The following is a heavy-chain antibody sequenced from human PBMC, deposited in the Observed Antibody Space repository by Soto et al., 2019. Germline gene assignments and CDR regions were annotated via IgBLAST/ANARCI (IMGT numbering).Heavy chain of an antibody. CDR3: ARSLGVDSSSSVYYYYGMDV. Sequence: SETLSLTCAVSGGSISSSNWWSWVRQPPGKGLEWIGEIYHSGSTNYNPSLKSRVTISVDKSKNQFSLKLSSVTAADTAVYYCARSLGVDSSSSVYYYYGMDVWGQGTTVTVSS. CDR1: GGSISSSNW. CDR2: IYHSGST. J-gene: IGHJ6*02. V-gene: IGHV4-4*02. D-gene: IGHD6-6*01.